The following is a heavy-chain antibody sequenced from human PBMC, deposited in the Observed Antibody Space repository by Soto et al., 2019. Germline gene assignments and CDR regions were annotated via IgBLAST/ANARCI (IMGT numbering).Heavy chain of an antibody. D-gene: IGHD2-15*01. CDR3: AKSDCSGGSCFADAFDI. Sequence: GGSLRLSCAASGFTFSSYAMSWVRQAPGKGLEWVSAISGSGGSTYYADSVKGRFTISRDNSKNTLYLQMNSLRAEDTAVYYCAKSDCSGGSCFADAFDIWGQGTMVTVSS. V-gene: IGHV3-23*01. J-gene: IGHJ3*02. CDR2: ISGSGGST. CDR1: GFTFSSYA.